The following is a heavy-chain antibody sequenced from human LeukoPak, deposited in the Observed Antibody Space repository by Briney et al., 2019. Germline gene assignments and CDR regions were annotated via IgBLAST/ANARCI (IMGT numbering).Heavy chain of an antibody. J-gene: IGHJ4*02. Sequence: GGFLRLSCAASEFTVSSNYMTWVRQAPGKGLEWVSVIYSGGSTYYADSVKGRFTISRDNSKNTLYLQVNSLRAEDTAVYYCAVLGSSWQRGDYWGQGTLVTVSS. CDR1: EFTVSSNY. V-gene: IGHV3-66*01. CDR3: AVLGSSWQRGDY. CDR2: IYSGGST. D-gene: IGHD6-13*01.